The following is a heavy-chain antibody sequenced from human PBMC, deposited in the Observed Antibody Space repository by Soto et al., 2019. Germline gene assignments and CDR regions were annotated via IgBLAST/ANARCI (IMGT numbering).Heavy chain of an antibody. J-gene: IGHJ4*02. V-gene: IGHV1-46*01. Sequence: QVQLVQSGAEVKKPGASVKVSCKASADTFSSYYMHWVRQAPGQGLEWMGILNPSGGTTSYAQKFQGRVTMTRDTATSTVYMELSSLRSEATAVYYCARATISGGDPYFDYWGQGTLVTVSS. CDR1: ADTFSSYY. CDR3: ARATISGGDPYFDY. D-gene: IGHD2-21*02. CDR2: LNPSGGTT.